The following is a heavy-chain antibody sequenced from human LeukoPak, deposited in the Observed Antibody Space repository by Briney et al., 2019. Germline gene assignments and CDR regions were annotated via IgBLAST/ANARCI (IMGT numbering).Heavy chain of an antibody. D-gene: IGHD3-10*01. CDR3: ARPTYYYGSGSPLYYYYGMDV. V-gene: IGHV3-21*01. Sequence: GGSLRLSCAAAGFTFSSYSMNWVRQATGNGLEWVLSISSRSSYIYYADSVKGRFTISRNNAKNSLYLQMNSLRAEDTAVYYCARPTYYYGSGSPLYYYYGMDVWGKGTTVTVSS. CDR1: GFTFSSYS. CDR2: ISSRSSYI. J-gene: IGHJ6*04.